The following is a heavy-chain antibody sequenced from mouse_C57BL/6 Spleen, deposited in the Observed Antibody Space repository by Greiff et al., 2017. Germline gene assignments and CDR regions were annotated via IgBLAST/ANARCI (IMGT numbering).Heavy chain of an antibody. CDR1: GYTFTDYY. D-gene: IGHD1-1*01. J-gene: IGHJ2*01. CDR3: AVTTVVGDYFDY. Sequence: VQLQQSGPELVKPGASVKISCKASGYTFTDYYMNWVKQSHGKSLEWIGDINPNNGGTSYNQKFKGKATLTVDKSSSTAYMELRSLTSADSAVYYCAVTTVVGDYFDYWGQGTTLTVSS. V-gene: IGHV1-26*01. CDR2: INPNNGGT.